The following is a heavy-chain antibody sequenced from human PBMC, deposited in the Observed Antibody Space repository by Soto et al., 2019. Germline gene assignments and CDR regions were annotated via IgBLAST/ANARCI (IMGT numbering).Heavy chain of an antibody. J-gene: IGHJ4*02. D-gene: IGHD3-22*01. CDR2: ISGIRDDI. V-gene: IGHV3-21*06. CDR3: AREGVHNYNEYYFDY. CDR1: GFTFSYYT. Sequence: GGSLRLSCAAPGFTFSYYTVHWVRQAPGKGLEWVSSISGIRDDIRYADSVKGRFTISRDNAKTSLYLQMNSLTTEDTAVYYCAREGVHNYNEYYFDYWGQGTLVTVSS.